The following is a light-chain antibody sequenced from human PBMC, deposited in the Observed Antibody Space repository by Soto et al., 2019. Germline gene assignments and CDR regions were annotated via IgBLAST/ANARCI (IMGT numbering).Light chain of an antibody. CDR1: QSVSSN. CDR2: GAS. CDR3: QQYNNWPPIT. Sequence: EMVMTQSPATLSVSPGDTATLSCRASQSVSSNLAWYQQKPGQAPRLLIYGASTRATGIPARFSGSGSGTEFTLTISSLQSEDFAVYYCQQYNNWPPITFGQGTRLEIK. V-gene: IGKV3-15*01. J-gene: IGKJ5*01.